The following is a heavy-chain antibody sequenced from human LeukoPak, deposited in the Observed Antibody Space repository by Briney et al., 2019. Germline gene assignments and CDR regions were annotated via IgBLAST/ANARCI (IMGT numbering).Heavy chain of an antibody. J-gene: IGHJ4*02. V-gene: IGHV4-4*07. CDR1: GGSISSYY. D-gene: IGHD3-9*01. CDR2: IYTSGST. Sequence: PSETLSLTCTVSGGSISSYYWSWIRQPAGKGMEWIGRIYTSGSTNYNPSLKSRVTMSVDTSKNQFSLKLSSVTAADTAVYYCARDRYDILTGYLYFDYWGQGTLVTVSS. CDR3: ARDRYDILTGYLYFDY.